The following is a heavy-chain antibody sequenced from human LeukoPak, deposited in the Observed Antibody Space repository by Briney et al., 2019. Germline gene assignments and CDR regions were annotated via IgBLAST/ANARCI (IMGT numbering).Heavy chain of an antibody. D-gene: IGHD1-20*01. CDR1: GFTFSSYG. CDR2: IYSGGST. J-gene: IGHJ4*02. CDR3: AKCDGFDNWNPCPFDY. V-gene: IGHV3-NL1*01. Sequence: GGSLRLSCAASGFTFSSYGMHWVRQAPGKGLEWVSVIYSGGSTYYADSVKGRFTISRDNSRNTLYLQMNSLRAEDTALYFCAKCDGFDNWNPCPFDYWGQGSLVTVSS.